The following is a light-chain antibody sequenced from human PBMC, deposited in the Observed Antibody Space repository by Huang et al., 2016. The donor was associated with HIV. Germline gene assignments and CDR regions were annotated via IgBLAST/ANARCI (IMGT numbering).Light chain of an antibody. J-gene: IGKJ1*01. CDR2: DAF. CDR3: QQRSNWPKT. Sequence: EIVLTQSPAPLSLSPGERATLSCRASQSISRYLAWYQQKPGQAPRLLIYDAFNRVTGIPARFSGSGAVTDFTLTISSLEPEDFAVYYCQQRSNWPKTFGQGTKVEIK. V-gene: IGKV3-11*01. CDR1: QSISRY.